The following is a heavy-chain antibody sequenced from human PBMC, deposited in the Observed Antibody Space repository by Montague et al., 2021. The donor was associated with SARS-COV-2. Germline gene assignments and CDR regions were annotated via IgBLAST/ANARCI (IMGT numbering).Heavy chain of an antibody. CDR1: GGSVSSGFYY. Sequence: SETLSLTCTVSGGSVSSGFYYWNWIRQTPGKGLEWIGHIYYTGSTNYHPSLKSRVTISVDASKTQFSLKLTSVTAADTAVYYCARDTVLVPRVPDKWGQGVLVTVSS. CDR2: IYYTGST. D-gene: IGHD2-15*01. V-gene: IGHV4-61*01. CDR3: ARDTVLVPRVPDK. J-gene: IGHJ4*02.